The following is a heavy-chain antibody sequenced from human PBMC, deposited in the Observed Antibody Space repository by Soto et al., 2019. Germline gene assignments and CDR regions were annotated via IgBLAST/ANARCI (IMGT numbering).Heavy chain of an antibody. D-gene: IGHD6-6*01. Sequence: GGSLRLSCAAFGFPFSRYWMSWVRQAPGKGLEWVANIKQDGSGKSYVDSVKGRFSISRDNAKNSLYLQMNSLRVEDTAVYFCGRDLPSISGRPGGWFDPWGQGTLVTVSS. CDR1: GFPFSRYW. J-gene: IGHJ5*02. CDR2: IKQDGSGK. CDR3: GRDLPSISGRPGGWFDP. V-gene: IGHV3-7*01.